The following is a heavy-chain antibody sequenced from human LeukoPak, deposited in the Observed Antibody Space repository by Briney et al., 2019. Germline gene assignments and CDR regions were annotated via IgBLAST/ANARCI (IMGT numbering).Heavy chain of an antibody. CDR2: ISGSGGST. CDR1: GFTFSSYG. Sequence: GGTLRLSCAASGFTFSSYGTSWVRQAPGKGLEWASAISGSGGSTYYADSVKGRFTISRDNSKNTLYLQMNSLRAEDTAVYYCAKEVAYYDSSGYLPDAFDIWGQGTMVTVSS. CDR3: AKEVAYYDSSGYLPDAFDI. V-gene: IGHV3-23*01. J-gene: IGHJ3*02. D-gene: IGHD3-22*01.